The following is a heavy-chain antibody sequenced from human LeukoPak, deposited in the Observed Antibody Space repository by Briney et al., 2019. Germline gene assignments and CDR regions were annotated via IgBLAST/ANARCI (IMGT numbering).Heavy chain of an antibody. Sequence: SETLSPTCTVSGGSISSNTYYWGWIRQPPGQGLEWIGSVYSSGSTYYNPSLESRVTISVDTSKNQFSLKLSSVTAADTAVYYCARHSLTDYDFWSASPTYMDVWGKGTTVTVSS. CDR3: ARHSLTDYDFWSASPTYMDV. CDR2: VYSSGST. J-gene: IGHJ6*03. D-gene: IGHD3-3*01. CDR1: GGSISSNTYY. V-gene: IGHV4-39*01.